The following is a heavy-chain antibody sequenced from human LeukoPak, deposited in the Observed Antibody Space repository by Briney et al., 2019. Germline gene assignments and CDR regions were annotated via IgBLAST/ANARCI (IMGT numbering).Heavy chain of an antibody. V-gene: IGHV4-59*08. J-gene: IGHJ2*01. CDR2: IYYSGST. CDR3: ARAGPIVASRYFDL. Sequence: SETLSLTCTVSGGSISSYYWSWIRQPPGKGLEWIGYIYYSGSTNYNPSLKSRVTISVDTSKNQFSLKLSSVTAADTAVYYCARAGPIVASRYFDLRGRGTLVTVSS. CDR1: GGSISSYY. D-gene: IGHD3-22*01.